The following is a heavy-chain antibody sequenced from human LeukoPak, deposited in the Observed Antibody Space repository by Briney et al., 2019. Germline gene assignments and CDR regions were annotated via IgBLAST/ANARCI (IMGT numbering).Heavy chain of an antibody. CDR1: GGSISSYY. CDR3: ATERSGDYGDYVAPNAFDI. Sequence: SETLSLTCTVSGGSISSYYWSWIRQPPGKGLEWIGYIYYSGSTNYNPSLKSRVTISVDTSKNQFSLKLSSVTAADTAVYYCATERSGDYGDYVAPNAFDIWGQGTMVTVSS. J-gene: IGHJ3*02. CDR2: IYYSGST. D-gene: IGHD4-17*01. V-gene: IGHV4-59*01.